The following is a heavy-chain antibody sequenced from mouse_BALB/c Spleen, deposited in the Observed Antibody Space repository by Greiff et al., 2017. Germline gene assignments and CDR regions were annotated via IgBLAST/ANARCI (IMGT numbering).Heavy chain of an antibody. CDR2: ISYSGST. Sequence: EVKLQESGPGLVKPSQSLSLTCTVTGYSITSDYAWNWIRQFPGNKLEWMGYISYSGSTSYNPSLKSRISITRDTSKNQFFLQLNSVTTEDTATYYCASLAYWGQGTLVTVSA. V-gene: IGHV3-2*02. CDR1: GYSITSDYA. J-gene: IGHJ3*01. CDR3: ASLAY.